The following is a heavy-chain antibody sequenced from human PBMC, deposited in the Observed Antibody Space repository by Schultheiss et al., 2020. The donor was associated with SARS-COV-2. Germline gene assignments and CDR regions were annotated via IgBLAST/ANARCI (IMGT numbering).Heavy chain of an antibody. Sequence: SQTLSLTCTVSGDSVSSRSYYWSWIRQPPGKGLEWIGYIYNSATTDYNPSPTSRVTMSTDTSKNPFSLKLCSVTAAETAVYYCVRDRGPYDFWSHEGGMDVWGQGTPVTVSS. CDR2: IYNSATT. CDR1: GDSVSSRSYY. V-gene: IGHV4-61*01. CDR3: VRDRGPYDFWSHEGGMDV. J-gene: IGHJ6*02. D-gene: IGHD3-3*01.